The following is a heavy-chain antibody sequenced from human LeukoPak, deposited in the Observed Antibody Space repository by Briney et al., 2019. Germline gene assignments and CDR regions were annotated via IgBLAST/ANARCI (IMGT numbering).Heavy chain of an antibody. V-gene: IGHV3-53*01. D-gene: IGHD5-12*01. CDR2: IYGGGST. CDR3: ARHSGNSGSYYFDY. J-gene: IGHJ4*02. CDR1: GFTVSSNS. Sequence: PGGSLRLSCAASGFTVSSNSVSWVRQAPGKGLEWVSPIYGGGSTYYADSVKGRFTISGDNSKNTLYLQMNSLRPEDTAVYYCARHSGNSGSYYFDYWGQGTLVTVSS.